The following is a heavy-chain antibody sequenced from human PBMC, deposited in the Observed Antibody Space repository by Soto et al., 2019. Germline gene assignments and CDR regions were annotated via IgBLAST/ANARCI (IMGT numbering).Heavy chain of an antibody. V-gene: IGHV4-59*08. J-gene: IGHJ3*02. D-gene: IGHD5-12*01. CDR2: IYYSGST. Sequence: PSETLSLTCTVSGGSISSYYWSWIRQPPGKGLEWIGYIYYSGSTNYNPSLKSRVSISLDTSKDQFSLKLSSVTAADTAVYYCASGCGYSGDEGAFDIWGKGTMVPVSS. CDR3: ASGCGYSGDEGAFDI. CDR1: GGSISSYY.